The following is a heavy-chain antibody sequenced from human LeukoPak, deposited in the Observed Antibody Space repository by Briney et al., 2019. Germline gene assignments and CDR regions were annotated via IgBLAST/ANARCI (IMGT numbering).Heavy chain of an antibody. CDR3: ARDQNGYSSSSVGWYFDL. CDR1: GGSISSYY. Sequence: KPSETLSLTCTVSGGSISSYYWSWIRQPAGKGLEWIGRIYTSGSTNYNPSLKSRVSMSVDTSKNQFSLKLSSVTAADTAVYYCARDQNGYSSSSVGWYFDLWGRGTLVTVSS. D-gene: IGHD6-6*01. V-gene: IGHV4-4*07. CDR2: IYTSGST. J-gene: IGHJ2*01.